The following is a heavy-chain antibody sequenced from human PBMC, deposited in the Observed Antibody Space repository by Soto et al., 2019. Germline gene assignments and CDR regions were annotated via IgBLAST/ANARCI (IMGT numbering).Heavy chain of an antibody. V-gene: IGHV4-59*01. CDR3: ARVRGYSYGFQILDWFDP. Sequence: PSDTLSLTCTVSGGSISSYYWSWIRQPPGKGLEWIGYIYYSGSTNYNPSLKSRVTISVDTSKNQFSLKLSSVTAADTAVYYCARVRGYSYGFQILDWFDPWGQGTLVTVSS. CDR1: GGSISSYY. D-gene: IGHD5-18*01. J-gene: IGHJ5*02. CDR2: IYYSGST.